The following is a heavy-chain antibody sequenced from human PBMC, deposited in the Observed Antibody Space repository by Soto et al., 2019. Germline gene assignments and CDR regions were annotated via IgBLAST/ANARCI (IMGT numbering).Heavy chain of an antibody. V-gene: IGHV1-2*02. J-gene: IGHJ4*02. CDR3: ATYYFGSGSYYRFDN. CDR1: GYTFTGYY. CDR2: INPNSGDT. D-gene: IGHD3-10*01. Sequence: ASVKVSCKASGYTFTGYYIHWVRQAPGQGLEWMGWINPNSGDTNLAQKFQGRVTMTRDTSISTAYLDLLSLTSDDTAVYFCATYYFGSGSYYRFDNWGQGTLVTVSS.